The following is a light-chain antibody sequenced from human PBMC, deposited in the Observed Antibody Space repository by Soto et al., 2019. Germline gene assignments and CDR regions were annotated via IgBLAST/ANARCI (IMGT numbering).Light chain of an antibody. J-gene: IGKJ5*01. CDR1: QSVSSN. CDR2: ATS. Sequence: EIVMTQSPATLSVSPGERDTLSCRASQSVSSNLAWYQQKPGQAPRLLIYATSTRATGIPDRFSGSGSWTEFTLTISILQSEDFAVYHCQQYDNKPPITFGQGTRLEIK. V-gene: IGKV3-15*01. CDR3: QQYDNKPPIT.